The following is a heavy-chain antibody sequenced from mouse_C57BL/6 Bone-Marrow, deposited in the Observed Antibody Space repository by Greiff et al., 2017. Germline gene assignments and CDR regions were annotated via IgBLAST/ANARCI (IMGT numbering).Heavy chain of an antibody. Sequence: QVQLQQPGAELVMPGASVKLSCKASGYTFTSYWMHWVKQRPGQGLEWIGEIDPSDSYTNYNQKFKGKSTLTVDTSSSAAYMQLSSLTSEDSAVYYCARAVYGYEGGCAYWGQGNGVTGTA. CDR3: ARAVYGYEGGCAY. J-gene: IGHJ3*01. CDR2: IDPSDSYT. V-gene: IGHV1-69*01. D-gene: IGHD2-2*01. CDR1: GYTFTSYW.